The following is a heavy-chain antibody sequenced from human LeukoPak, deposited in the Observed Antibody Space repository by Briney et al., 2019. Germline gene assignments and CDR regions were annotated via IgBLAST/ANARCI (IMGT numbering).Heavy chain of an antibody. V-gene: IGHV4-59*01. D-gene: IGHD3-9*01. CDR1: GGSISSYY. J-gene: IGHJ6*03. Sequence: SETLSLTCTVSGGSISSYYWSWIRQSPGKGLEWIGYIYYSGSTNYNPPLKSRVTISVDTSKNQFSLKLSSVTAADTAVYYCARGLRYFDGYYMDVWGKGTTVTVSS. CDR3: ARGLRYFDGYYMDV. CDR2: IYYSGST.